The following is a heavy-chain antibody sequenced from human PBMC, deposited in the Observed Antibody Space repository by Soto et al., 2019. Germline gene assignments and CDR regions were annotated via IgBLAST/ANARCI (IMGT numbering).Heavy chain of an antibody. Sequence: PSETLSLTCTVSGGSISSYYWSWIRQPPGKGLEWIGYFYYSGSTNYNPPLKSRVTISVDTSKNHFSLKLSSVTAADTAVYYCARRYGSAIDYWGQGTLVTSPQ. CDR3: ARRYGSAIDY. V-gene: IGHV4-59*08. CDR2: FYYSGST. D-gene: IGHD1-26*01. J-gene: IGHJ4*02. CDR1: GGSISSYY.